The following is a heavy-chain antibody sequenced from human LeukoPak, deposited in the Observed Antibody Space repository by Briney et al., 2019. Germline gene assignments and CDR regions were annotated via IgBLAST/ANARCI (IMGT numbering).Heavy chain of an antibody. CDR2: ISGSGGNT. D-gene: IGHD2-15*01. V-gene: IGHV3-23*01. J-gene: IGHJ5*02. CDR1: GFTFSSYA. Sequence: GGSLRLSCAASGFTFSSYAMNWVRQAPGKGLEWVSAISGSGGNTYYADSVKGRFTISRDNSKNTLYLQMNSLRAEDTAVYYCAKAETYCSGGSCYWFDPWGQGTLVTVSS. CDR3: AKAETYCSGGSCYWFDP.